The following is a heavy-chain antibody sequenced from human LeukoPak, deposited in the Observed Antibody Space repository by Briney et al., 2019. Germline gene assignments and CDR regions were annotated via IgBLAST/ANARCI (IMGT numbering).Heavy chain of an antibody. CDR1: GCTVSSNY. CDR3: ATLPGGMDV. V-gene: IGHV3-53*01. J-gene: IGHJ6*02. Sequence: PGGGLMLSCADSGCTVSSNYISWVRQASRKGLEWVSVIYSSGSTYYASSVKGRFTISRDNSKNTLYLQMDGLRAEDTAVYYCATLPGGMDVWGQGTTVTVSS. CDR2: IYSSGST.